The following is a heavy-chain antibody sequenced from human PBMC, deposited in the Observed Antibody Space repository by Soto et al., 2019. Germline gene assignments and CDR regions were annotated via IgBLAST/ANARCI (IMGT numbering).Heavy chain of an antibody. CDR2: ISAYNGNT. J-gene: IGHJ4*02. V-gene: IGHV1-18*01. Sequence: ASVKVSCKASGYTFTSYGISWVRQAPGQGLEWMGWISAYNGNTNYAQKLQGRVTMTTDTSTSTAYMELRSLRSDDTAVYYCARDKIMEQLWPHEPFDYWGQGTLVTVSS. CDR3: ARDKIMEQLWPHEPFDY. D-gene: IGHD5-18*01. CDR1: GYTFTSYG.